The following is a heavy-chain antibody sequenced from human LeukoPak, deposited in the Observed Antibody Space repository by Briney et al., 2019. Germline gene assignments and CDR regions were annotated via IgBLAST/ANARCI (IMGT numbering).Heavy chain of an antibody. CDR3: VRLATATTIVFDY. J-gene: IGHJ4*02. V-gene: IGHV3-48*01. D-gene: IGHD1-1*01. CDR2: IVSSSSTI. CDR1: GFTFRSYN. Sequence: GGPLRLSCAASGFTFRSYNMSWVRQAPGKGLEWVSYIVSSSSTIYYADSVKGRFTTSRDNAKNSLYLQMNSLRAEDTAVYYCVRLATATTIVFDYWGQGTLVTVSS.